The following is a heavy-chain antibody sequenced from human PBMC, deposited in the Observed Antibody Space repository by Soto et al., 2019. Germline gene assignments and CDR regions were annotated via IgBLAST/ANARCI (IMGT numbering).Heavy chain of an antibody. J-gene: IGHJ3*02. CDR1: GGNFGDYV. Sequence: QVELKQSGAEVKRPGSSVRVSCEASGGNFGDYVVSWLRQAPGQGPEWMGGISPIYNAANYARNFRGRLTITADKSTNTAYMELVSLRCEHTTIYYCARYWSAGTFYGAFDMWGQGTKV. CDR3: ARYWSAGTFYGAFDM. CDR2: ISPIYNAA. V-gene: IGHV1-69*06. D-gene: IGHD2-15*01.